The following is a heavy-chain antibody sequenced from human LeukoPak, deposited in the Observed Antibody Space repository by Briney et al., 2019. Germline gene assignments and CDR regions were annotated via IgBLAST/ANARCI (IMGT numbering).Heavy chain of an antibody. D-gene: IGHD3-10*01. V-gene: IGHV3-33*01. CDR3: ARDLSLGGVPVGDLRYYYYSGMDV. CDR1: GFTFSKYG. CDR2: IWYDGSNK. J-gene: IGHJ6*02. Sequence: GGSLRLSCAASGFTFSKYGMHWVRQAPGKWLEWVAVIWYDGSNKYYADSVKGRFTISRDNSKNTLYLQMNSLRAEDTTVYYCARDLSLGGVPVGDLRYYYYSGMDVWGQGTTVNVSS.